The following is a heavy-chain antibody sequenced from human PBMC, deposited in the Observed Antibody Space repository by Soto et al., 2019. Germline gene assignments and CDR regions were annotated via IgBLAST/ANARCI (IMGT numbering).Heavy chain of an antibody. CDR1: GYTFTGYY. J-gene: IGHJ4*02. D-gene: IGHD3-22*01. V-gene: IGHV1-2*04. Sequence: ASVKVSCKASGYTFTGYYMHWVRQAPGQGLEWMGWINPNSGGTNYAQKFQGWVTMTRDTSISTAYMELSRLRSDDTAVYYCARAPLPYYYDSSGYYGYDYWGQGTLVTVSS. CDR3: ARAPLPYYYDSSGYYGYDY. CDR2: INPNSGGT.